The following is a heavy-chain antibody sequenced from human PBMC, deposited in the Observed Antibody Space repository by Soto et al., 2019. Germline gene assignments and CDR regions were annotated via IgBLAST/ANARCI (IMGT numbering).Heavy chain of an antibody. V-gene: IGHV4-38-2*01. J-gene: IGHJ4*02. Sequence: SGTLSLTCVVSGYSISSGYYCGWIRPPPGKGLEWRGSIFNSGSTYDNPSLKSRVTISVDMSKNQFSLKLPSVTAADTAVYSCASLCDDSPGYYYFDYWGQGTLVTVSS. CDR2: IFNSGST. D-gene: IGHD3-22*01. CDR1: GYSISSGYY. CDR3: ASLCDDSPGYYYFDY.